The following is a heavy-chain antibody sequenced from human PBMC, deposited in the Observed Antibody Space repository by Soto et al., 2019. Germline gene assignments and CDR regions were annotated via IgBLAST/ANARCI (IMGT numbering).Heavy chain of an antibody. D-gene: IGHD2-21*02. Sequence: QGQLVQAGGDVKKPGSSVKVSCKASGGTFSSYPISWVRQAPGQGLEWMGGIIPLFGTADYAQKFQGRVTFTADESTSTADMELSSLRSEDTAVYYCARGGNSDYYYGMNVWGQGTTVTVSS. CDR3: ARGGNSDYYYGMNV. CDR1: GGTFSSYP. V-gene: IGHV1-69*01. CDR2: IIPLFGTA. J-gene: IGHJ6*02.